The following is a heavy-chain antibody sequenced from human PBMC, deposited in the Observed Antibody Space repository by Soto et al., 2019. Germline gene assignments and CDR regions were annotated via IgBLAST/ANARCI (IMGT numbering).Heavy chain of an antibody. D-gene: IGHD2-21*02. Sequence: PSETLSLTCTVSGGSISSYYWSWIRQPPGKGLEWIGYIYYSGSTNYNPSLKSRVTISVDTSKNQFSLKLSSVTAADTAVYYCARAWRTDYYFDYWGHGTLVTVSS. CDR2: IYYSGST. CDR3: ARAWRTDYYFDY. V-gene: IGHV4-59*01. CDR1: GGSISSYY. J-gene: IGHJ4*01.